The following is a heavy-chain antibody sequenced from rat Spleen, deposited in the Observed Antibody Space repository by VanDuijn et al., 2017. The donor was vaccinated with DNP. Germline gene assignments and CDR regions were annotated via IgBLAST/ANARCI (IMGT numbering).Heavy chain of an antibody. V-gene: IGHV5-7*01. Sequence: EVQLVASGGGLVQPGRSLKLSCAASGFTFSDYNMAWVRQAPKKGLEWVATISYDGSSTYYRDSVKGRFTISRDNAKSNLYLQMDSLRSEDTATYYCARHEDGYNYNWYFDFWGPGTMVTVSS. D-gene: IGHD1-4*01. J-gene: IGHJ1*01. CDR1: GFTFSDYN. CDR2: ISYDGSST. CDR3: ARHEDGYNYNWYFDF.